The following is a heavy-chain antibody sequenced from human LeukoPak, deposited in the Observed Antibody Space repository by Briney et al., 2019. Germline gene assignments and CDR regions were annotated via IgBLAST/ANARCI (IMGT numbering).Heavy chain of an antibody. CDR1: GYTFTGYY. J-gene: IGHJ5*02. V-gene: IGHV1-2*02. CDR2: INPNSGGT. CDR3: ARGALLRYFDNWFDP. Sequence: GASVKVSCKASGYTFTGYYMHWVRQAPGQGLEWMGWINPNSGGTNYAQKFQGRVTMTRDTSISTAYMELSRLRSGDTAVYYCARGALLRYFDNWFDPWGQGTLVTVSS. D-gene: IGHD3-9*01.